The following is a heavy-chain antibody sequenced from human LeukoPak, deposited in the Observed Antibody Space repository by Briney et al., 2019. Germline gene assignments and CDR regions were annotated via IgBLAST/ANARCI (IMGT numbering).Heavy chain of an antibody. CDR2: IKRDGSEK. CDR1: GITFSSYW. V-gene: IGHV3-7*01. Sequence: GGALRLSCAASGITFSSYWVSWVRQAPGKGVGWVGNIKRDGSEKYSVDAVKGRFTISRENAKNSLYMQMNSLRAEDTAVYYCARVMSASVWRSYGSYYYYYYMDIWGKGTTVTVSS. J-gene: IGHJ6*03. D-gene: IGHD3-16*01. CDR3: ARVMSASVWRSYGSYYYYYYMDI.